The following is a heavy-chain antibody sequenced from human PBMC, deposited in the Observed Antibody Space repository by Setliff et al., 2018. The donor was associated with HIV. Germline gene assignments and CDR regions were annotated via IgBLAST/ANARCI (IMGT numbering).Heavy chain of an antibody. J-gene: IGHJ4*02. V-gene: IGHV4-34*01. CDR1: GGSFSGYY. CDR2: INHRGST. D-gene: IGHD5-12*01. Sequence: LSLTCAVYGGSFSGYYWSWIRQPPGKGLEWIGEINHRGSTNFNPSLKSRVSISVDTSKNQFSLKLSSVTAADTAVYYCATLKMATIYRDFDYWGQGTQVTVSS. CDR3: ATLKMATIYRDFDY.